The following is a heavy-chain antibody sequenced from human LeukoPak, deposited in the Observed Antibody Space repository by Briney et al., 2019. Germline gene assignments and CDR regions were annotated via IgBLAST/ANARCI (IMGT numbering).Heavy chain of an antibody. Sequence: SETLSLTCAVYGGSFSGYYWSWIRQPPGKGLEWIGEINHSGSTNYNPSLKSRVTISVDTSKNQFSLKLSSVTAADTAVYYCARGCLHYYSSTSCCTSKVWFDYWGQGTLVTVSS. D-gene: IGHD2-2*02. CDR2: INHSGST. V-gene: IGHV4-34*01. J-gene: IGHJ4*02. CDR1: GGSFSGYY. CDR3: ARGCLHYYSSTSCCTSKVWFDY.